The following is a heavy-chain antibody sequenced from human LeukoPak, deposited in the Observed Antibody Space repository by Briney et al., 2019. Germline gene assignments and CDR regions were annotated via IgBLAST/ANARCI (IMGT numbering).Heavy chain of an antibody. CDR1: GFTFSSYA. CDR3: AKDSRLLWFGEGYDY. Sequence: GGSLRLSCAASGFTFSSYAMHWVRQAPGKGLEWVSGISWNSGSIGYADSVKGRFTISRDNAKNSLYLQMNSLRAEDTALYYCAKDSRLLWFGEGYDYWGQGTLVTVSS. J-gene: IGHJ4*02. CDR2: ISWNSGSI. V-gene: IGHV3-9*01. D-gene: IGHD3-10*01.